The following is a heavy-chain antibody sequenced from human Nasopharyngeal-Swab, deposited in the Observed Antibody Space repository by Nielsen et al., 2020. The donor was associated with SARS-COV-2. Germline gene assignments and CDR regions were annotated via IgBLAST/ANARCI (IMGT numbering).Heavy chain of an antibody. CDR2: ISSSSSYT. CDR1: GFTFSDYY. Sequence: GESLKISCAAPGFTFSDYYMSLIRQAPGKGLEWVSYISSSSSYTNYADSVKGRFTISRDNAKNSLYLQMNSLRAEDTAVYYCASLRNDYVWGSYRSPDAFDIWGQGTMVTVSS. D-gene: IGHD3-16*02. CDR3: ASLRNDYVWGSYRSPDAFDI. J-gene: IGHJ3*02. V-gene: IGHV3-11*06.